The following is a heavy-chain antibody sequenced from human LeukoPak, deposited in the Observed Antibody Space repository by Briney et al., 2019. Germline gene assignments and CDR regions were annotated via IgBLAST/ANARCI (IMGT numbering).Heavy chain of an antibody. J-gene: IGHJ5*02. V-gene: IGHV4-30-2*01. CDR1: GGSISSGSYS. CDR2: IYHSGST. D-gene: IGHD3/OR15-3a*01. Sequence: PSQTLSLTCAVSGGSISSGSYSWSWIRQPPGKGLEWIGYIYHSGSTYYNPSLKSRVTISVDRSKNQFSLKLSSVTAADTAMYYCAREEGLDWFDPWGQGTLVTVSS. CDR3: AREEGLDWFDP.